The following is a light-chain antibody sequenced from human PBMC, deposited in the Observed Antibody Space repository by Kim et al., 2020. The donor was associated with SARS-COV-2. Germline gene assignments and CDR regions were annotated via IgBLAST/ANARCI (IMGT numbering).Light chain of an antibody. CDR1: QGISSY. CDR3: QQLNSYPIT. J-gene: IGKJ5*01. CDR2: AAS. Sequence: ASGGAVVTSTCRASQGISSYLAWYQQKPGKAPKLLIYAASTLQSGVPSRFSGSGSGTDFTLTISSLQPEDFATYYCQQLNSYPITFGQGTRLEIK. V-gene: IGKV1-9*01.